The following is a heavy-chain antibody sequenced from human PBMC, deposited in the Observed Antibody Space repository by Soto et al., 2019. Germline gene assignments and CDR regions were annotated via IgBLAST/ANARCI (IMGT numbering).Heavy chain of an antibody. Sequence: SVKVSCKASGDTFSSYAINWVRQAPGQGLEWMGGIIPMFGTANYAQKFKGGVTITAGESTSTAYMELSSLRSEDTAVYYCARVNYCGSGGYYYFDYWGHGTWVSVAS. CDR3: ARVNYCGSGGYYYFDY. V-gene: IGHV1-69*13. D-gene: IGHD3-10*01. J-gene: IGHJ4*01. CDR2: IIPMFGTA. CDR1: GDTFSSYA.